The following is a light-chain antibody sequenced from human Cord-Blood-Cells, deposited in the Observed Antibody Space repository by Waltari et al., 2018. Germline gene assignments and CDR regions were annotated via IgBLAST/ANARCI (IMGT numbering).Light chain of an antibody. CDR1: SSDVGSYNL. CDR3: CSYGGSSTLV. Sequence: QSALTQPASVSGSPGQSITISCTGTSSDVGSYNLVSWYQQHPGKAPKLMIYEGSKRPLGVSNRFSGSKSGNPASLTISGLQAEDGADYYCCSYGGSSTLVFGGGTKLTVL. V-gene: IGLV2-23*01. J-gene: IGLJ3*02. CDR2: EGS.